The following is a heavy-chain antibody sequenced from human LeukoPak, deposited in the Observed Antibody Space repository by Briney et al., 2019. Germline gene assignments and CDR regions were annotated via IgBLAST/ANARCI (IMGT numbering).Heavy chain of an antibody. CDR3: ARHVGGWFYMDV. D-gene: IGHD6-19*01. CDR2: IYYSGST. CDR1: GGTISSSSYY. V-gene: IGHV4-39*01. J-gene: IGHJ6*03. Sequence: SETLSLTCTVSGGTISSSSYYWGWIRQPPGKGLEWIGSIYYSGSTYYNPSLKSRVTISVDTSKNQFSLKLSSVTAADTALYYCARHVGGWFYMDVWGKGTTVTVSS.